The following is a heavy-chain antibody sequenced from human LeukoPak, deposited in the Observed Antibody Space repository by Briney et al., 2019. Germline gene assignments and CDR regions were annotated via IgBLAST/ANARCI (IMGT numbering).Heavy chain of an antibody. Sequence: GRSLRLSCAASGFTFSSYGMHWVRQAPGKGLEWVAVIWYDGSNKYYADSVKGRFTISRDNSKNTLYLQMNSLRAEDTAVYYCAREKYSSGHPIQYWGQGTLVTVSS. J-gene: IGHJ4*02. CDR2: IWYDGSNK. V-gene: IGHV3-33*01. CDR3: AREKYSSGHPIQY. D-gene: IGHD6-19*01. CDR1: GFTFSSYG.